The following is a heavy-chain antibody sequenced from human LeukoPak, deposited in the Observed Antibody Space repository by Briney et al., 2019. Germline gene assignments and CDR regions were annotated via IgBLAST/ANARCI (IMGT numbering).Heavy chain of an antibody. D-gene: IGHD6-13*01. CDR1: GFTFSSYG. V-gene: IGHV3-30*18. J-gene: IGHJ4*02. CDR2: ISYDGSNK. CDR3: AKESSVWQQLDPLGD. Sequence: PGRSLRLSCSASGFTFSSYGMHWVRQAPGKGLEWVAVISYDGSNKYYADSVKGRFTISRDNSKNTLYLQMNSLRAEDTAVYYCAKESSVWQQLDPLGDWGQGTLVTVSS.